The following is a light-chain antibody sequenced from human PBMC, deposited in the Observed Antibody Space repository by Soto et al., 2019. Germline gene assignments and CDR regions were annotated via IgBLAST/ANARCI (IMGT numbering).Light chain of an antibody. CDR3: QQYDTSPPLT. CDR1: QSISNSY. CDR2: GAS. V-gene: IGKV3-20*01. J-gene: IGKJ4*01. Sequence: EIVLTQSPGTLSLSPGERATLSCRASQSISNSYLAWYQQKAGQAPRLLIYGASSRATDIPDRFSGSGSGTDFTLTISRLEPEDFAVYYCQQYDTSPPLTFGGGTKVEIK.